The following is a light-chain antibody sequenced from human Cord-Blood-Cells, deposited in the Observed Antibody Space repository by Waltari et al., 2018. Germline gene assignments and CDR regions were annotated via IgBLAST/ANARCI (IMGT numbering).Light chain of an antibody. J-gene: IGKJ4*01. V-gene: IGKV3-11*01. CDR2: DAS. CDR1: QSVSSS. CDR3: QQRSNWPLT. Sequence: EIVFTQSPATLSLSPGERATLSCRASQSVSSSLAWYQQKPGQAPRLLIYDASNRATGIPARFSGSGSGTDFTLTISSLEPEDFAVYYCQQRSNWPLTFGGGTKVEIK.